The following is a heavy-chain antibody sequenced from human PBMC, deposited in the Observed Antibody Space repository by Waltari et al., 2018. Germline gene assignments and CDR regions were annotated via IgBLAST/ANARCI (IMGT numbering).Heavy chain of an antibody. CDR1: GGSISSYY. V-gene: IGHV4-59*01. J-gene: IGHJ3*02. D-gene: IGHD5-18*01. CDR2: IYYSGST. CDR3: AREDTRAFDI. Sequence: QVQLQESGPGLVKPSETLSLTCPVSGGSISSYYWSWIRQPPGKGLEWIGYIYYSGSTNYSPSLKSRVTISVDTSKNQFSLKLSAVTAADTAVYYCAREDTRAFDIWGQGTMVTVSS.